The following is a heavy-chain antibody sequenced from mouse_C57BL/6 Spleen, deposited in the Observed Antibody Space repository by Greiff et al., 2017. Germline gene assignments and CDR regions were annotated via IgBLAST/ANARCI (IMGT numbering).Heavy chain of an antibody. Sequence: QVHVKQSGPELVKPGASVKISCKASGYAFSSSWMNWVKQRPGKGLEWIGRIYPGDGDTNYNGKFKGKATLTADKSSSTAYMQLSSLTSEDSAVYFCAREGLLRTTFAYWGQGTLVTVSA. CDR1: GYAFSSSW. V-gene: IGHV1-82*01. CDR3: AREGLLRTTFAY. D-gene: IGHD1-1*01. CDR2: IYPGDGDT. J-gene: IGHJ3*01.